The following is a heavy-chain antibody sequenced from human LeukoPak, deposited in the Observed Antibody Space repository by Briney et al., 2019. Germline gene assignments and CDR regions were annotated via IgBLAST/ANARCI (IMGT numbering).Heavy chain of an antibody. Sequence: PGGSLRLSCAASGFTFSTYGMHWVRQAPGKGLEWVAVVRYDGSNKYYADFVKGRFTISRDNSKNTLYLQMNSLRAEDTAVYYCARDDHYSSGWLPMDWGQGTLVTVSS. CDR3: ARDDHYSSGWLPMD. CDR2: VRYDGSNK. D-gene: IGHD6-19*01. CDR1: GFTFSTYG. J-gene: IGHJ4*02. V-gene: IGHV3-33*01.